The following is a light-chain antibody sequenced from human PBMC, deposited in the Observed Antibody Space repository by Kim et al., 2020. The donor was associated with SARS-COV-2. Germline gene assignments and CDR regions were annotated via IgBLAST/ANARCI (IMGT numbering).Light chain of an antibody. CDR2: DVT. CDR3: VSYSSASPLYV. CDR1: SSDVGGYNY. Sequence: QSALTQPASVSGSPGQSITISCTGSSSDVGGYNYVSWYLHHPGKAPQVLMYDVTGRPSGVSDRFSGSKSANTASLTISWLRAEDEADYYCVSYSSASPLYVFGTGTKVTVL. V-gene: IGLV2-14*03. J-gene: IGLJ1*01.